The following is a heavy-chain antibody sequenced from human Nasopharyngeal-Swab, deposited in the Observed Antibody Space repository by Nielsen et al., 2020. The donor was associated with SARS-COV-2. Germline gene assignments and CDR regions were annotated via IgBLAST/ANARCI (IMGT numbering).Heavy chain of an antibody. CDR1: GASITSSVW. CDR3: ARELVGSYPPDDS. J-gene: IGHJ5*01. Sequence: SEILSFTCAVSGASITSSVWWSWVRQPPGKGLVWIGEIYHTGRTNYNPSLKSRVALSVDKSKNQFSLNMSSVTAADTAMYYCARELVGSYPPDDSWGQGALVIVSS. D-gene: IGHD3-10*01. CDR2: IYHTGRT. V-gene: IGHV4-4*02.